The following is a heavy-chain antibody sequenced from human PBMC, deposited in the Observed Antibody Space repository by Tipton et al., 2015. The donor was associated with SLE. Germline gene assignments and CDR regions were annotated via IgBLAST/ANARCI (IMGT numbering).Heavy chain of an antibody. CDR2: IYYGGTI. J-gene: IGHJ3*02. Sequence: GLVKPSETLSLSCTVSGGSMSTYYWSWIRQPPGKGLEWIGHIYYGGTIYYNPSLKSRVTISLDTSKNQFSLKLTAVTAADTAVYYCARTLDALDIWGQGTMATVSS. CDR3: ARTLDALDI. CDR1: GGSMSTYY. V-gene: IGHV4-59*12.